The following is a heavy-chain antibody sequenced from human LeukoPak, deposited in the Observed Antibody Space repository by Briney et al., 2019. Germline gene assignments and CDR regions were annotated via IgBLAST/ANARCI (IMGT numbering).Heavy chain of an antibody. Sequence: ASVKVSCKASGGIFSSYAISWVRQAPGQGLEWMGWFNPENGNTNYAQKVQGRVTMTADTSTSTSYMELRSLRSDDTAVYYCAREHSSSWDQFDYWGQGTLVTVSS. J-gene: IGHJ4*02. CDR2: FNPENGNT. CDR3: AREHSSSWDQFDY. CDR1: GGIFSSYA. V-gene: IGHV1-18*01. D-gene: IGHD6-13*01.